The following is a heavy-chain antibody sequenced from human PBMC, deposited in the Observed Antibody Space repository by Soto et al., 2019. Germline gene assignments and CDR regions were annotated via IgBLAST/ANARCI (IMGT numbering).Heavy chain of an antibody. CDR2: ISSSSSYI. V-gene: IGHV3-21*01. Sequence: GGSLRLSCAASGFTFSSYSMNWVRQAPGKGLEWVSSISSSSSYIYYADSVKGRFTISRDNAENSLYLQMNSLRAEDMAVYYCARDYYYDSSGYYYLFDPWGQGTLVTVSS. CDR1: GFTFSSYS. CDR3: ARDYYYDSSGYYYLFDP. D-gene: IGHD3-22*01. J-gene: IGHJ5*02.